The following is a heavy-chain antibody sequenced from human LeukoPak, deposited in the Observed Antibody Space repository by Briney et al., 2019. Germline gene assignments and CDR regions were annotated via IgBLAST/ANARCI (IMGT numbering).Heavy chain of an antibody. Sequence: GGSLRLSCEASGFTFSTYVMSWVRQAPGKGLECVSSISGSGGTTYYADSAKGRFTISIDNSKNTVYLQMSSLTVEDTAIYYCAKEKLRYYDYWGQGALVTVSS. CDR1: GFTFSTYV. J-gene: IGHJ4*02. V-gene: IGHV3-23*01. CDR2: ISGSGGTT. D-gene: IGHD3-16*01. CDR3: AKEKLRYYDY.